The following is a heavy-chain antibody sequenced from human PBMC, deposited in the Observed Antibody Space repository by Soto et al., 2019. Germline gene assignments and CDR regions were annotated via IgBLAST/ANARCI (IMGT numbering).Heavy chain of an antibody. D-gene: IGHD2-2*01. V-gene: IGHV4-31*03. CDR1: GGSISSGGYY. Sequence: QVQLQESGPGLVKPSQTLSLTCTVSGGSISSGGYYWSWLRQHPGKGLEWIGYIYYSGSTYYNPSLKSRVTISVDTSKNQFSLKLSSVTAADTAVYYCARVSVVPAAMRIYYYYGMDVWGQGTTVTVSS. CDR2: IYYSGST. CDR3: ARVSVVPAAMRIYYYYGMDV. J-gene: IGHJ6*02.